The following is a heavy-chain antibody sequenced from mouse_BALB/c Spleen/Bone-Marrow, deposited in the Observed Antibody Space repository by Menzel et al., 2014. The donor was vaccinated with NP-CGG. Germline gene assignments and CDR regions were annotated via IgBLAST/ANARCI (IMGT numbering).Heavy chain of an antibody. CDR3: ARRGCDIPLGY. Sequence: VQLQQSGAELGMPGASVKMSCKASGYTFTDNWIYWVKQRPGQGLEWIGAIDTSDSYTNYNQKFMGKASLTVDASSSTAYMQVNSLSSDTSAIYYSARRGCDIPLGYCGLGTSVTIPS. CDR2: IDTSDSYT. V-gene: IGHV1-69*01. CDR1: GYTFTDNW. J-gene: IGHJ4*01.